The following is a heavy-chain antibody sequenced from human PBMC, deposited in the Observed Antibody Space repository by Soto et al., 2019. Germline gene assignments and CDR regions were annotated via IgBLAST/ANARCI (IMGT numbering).Heavy chain of an antibody. D-gene: IGHD2-2*01. Sequence: SETLSLTCAVSGGSISSSNWWSWVRQPPGKGLEWIGEIYHDGSTNYNPSLKSRVTTSVDKSKNQFSLYLSFVTAADTAVYYCARNKVVGLFEYWGQGTVVTVSS. V-gene: IGHV4-4*02. CDR1: GGSISSSNW. CDR2: IYHDGST. J-gene: IGHJ4*02. CDR3: ARNKVVGLFEY.